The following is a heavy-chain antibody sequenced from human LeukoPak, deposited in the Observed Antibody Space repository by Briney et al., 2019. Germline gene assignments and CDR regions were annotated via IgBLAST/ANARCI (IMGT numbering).Heavy chain of an antibody. Sequence: SETLSLTCTVSGGSISSSSYFWGWIRQPPGKGLEWIGNIDYSGSTHYITSLKSRVTISLDTSKNQFSLKLSSVTAADTAVYYCARTINYFDTSGFSNWGQGTLVTVSS. CDR1: GGSISSSSYF. CDR3: ARTINYFDTSGFSN. CDR2: IDYSGST. J-gene: IGHJ4*02. D-gene: IGHD3-22*01. V-gene: IGHV4-39*07.